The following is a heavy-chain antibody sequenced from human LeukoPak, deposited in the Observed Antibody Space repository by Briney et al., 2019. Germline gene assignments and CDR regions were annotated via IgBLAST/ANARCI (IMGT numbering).Heavy chain of an antibody. CDR3: TRSTYYYDSSGLNGPYFDY. D-gene: IGHD3-22*01. CDR1: GFTFSSYS. Sequence: PGGSLRLSCAASGFTFSSYSMNWVRQAPGKGLEWVSSISSSSSYIYYADSVKGRFTISGDNAKNSLYLQMNSLRAEDTAVYYCTRSTYYYDSSGLNGPYFDYWGQGTLVTVSS. V-gene: IGHV3-21*03. CDR2: ISSSSSYI. J-gene: IGHJ4*02.